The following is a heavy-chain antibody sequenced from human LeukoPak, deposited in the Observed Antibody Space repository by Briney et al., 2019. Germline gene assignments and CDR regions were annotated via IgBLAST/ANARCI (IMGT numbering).Heavy chain of an antibody. D-gene: IGHD1-26*01. CDR3: AKDRSIVGAAYYFDY. J-gene: IGHJ4*02. CDR1: GFTFNNYG. Sequence: QTGGSLRLSCAASGFTFNNYGIHWVRQAPGKGLEWVAVISYDGNYKYYADSVKGRFTISRDNSKSTLYLQMNSLRAEDTAVYYCAKDRSIVGAAYYFDYWGQGTLVTVSS. V-gene: IGHV3-30*18. CDR2: ISYDGNYK.